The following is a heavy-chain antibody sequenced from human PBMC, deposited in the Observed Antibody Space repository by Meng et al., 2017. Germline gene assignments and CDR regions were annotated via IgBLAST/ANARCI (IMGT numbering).Heavy chain of an antibody. D-gene: IGHD3-10*01. V-gene: IGHV4-34*01. CDR2: INHSGST. Sequence: LHQWGAGVLKPSATLAPACAVYGGVFSGYYWSWIRQPPGKGLEWIGEINHSGSTNYNPSLKSRVTISVDTSKNQFSLKLSSVTAADTAVYYCARKFTMVRGIYNWFDPWGQGTLVTVSS. J-gene: IGHJ5*02. CDR1: GGVFSGYY. CDR3: ARKFTMVRGIYNWFDP.